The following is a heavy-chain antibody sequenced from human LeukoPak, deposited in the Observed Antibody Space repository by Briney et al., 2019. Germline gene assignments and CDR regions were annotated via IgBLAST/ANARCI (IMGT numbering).Heavy chain of an antibody. Sequence: AETLSLTCTVSGGSISSYYWSWIRQPPGKGLEWIGYIYYSGSTNYNPYLKSRITISVHTTNNQCYLKLSSVTAADTAVYYCARAVSEYSSSWYDFDYWGQGTLVTVSS. CDR3: ARAVSEYSSSWYDFDY. D-gene: IGHD6-13*01. J-gene: IGHJ4*02. V-gene: IGHV4-59*08. CDR1: GGSISSYY. CDR2: IYYSGST.